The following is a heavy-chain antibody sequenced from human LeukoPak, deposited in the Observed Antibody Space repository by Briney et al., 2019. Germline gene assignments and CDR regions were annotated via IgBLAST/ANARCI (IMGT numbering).Heavy chain of an antibody. V-gene: IGHV1-18*01. CDR1: GYTFTSYG. D-gene: IGHD3-22*01. CDR2: ISAYNGNT. J-gene: IGHJ4*02. CDR3: ARVPYYYDSSGYLDY. Sequence: ASVTVSCKASGYTFTSYGISWVRQAPGQGLEWMGWISAYNGNTNYAQKLQGRVTMTTDTSTSTAYMELRSLRSDDTAVYYCARVPYYYDSSGYLDYWGQGTLVTVSS.